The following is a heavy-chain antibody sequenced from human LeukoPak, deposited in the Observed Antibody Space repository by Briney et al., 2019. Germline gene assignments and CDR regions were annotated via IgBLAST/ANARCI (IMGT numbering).Heavy chain of an antibody. CDR1: GGSISSSSYY. CDR2: IYYSGST. J-gene: IGHJ3*02. D-gene: IGHD2-2*01. Sequence: SETLSLTCTVSGGSISSSSYYWGWIRQPPGKGLEWIGSIYYSGSTYYNPSLKSRVTISVDTSKNQFSLKLSSVTAADTAVYYCARDPHYAHAFDIWGQGTMVTVSS. CDR3: ARDPHYAHAFDI. V-gene: IGHV4-39*07.